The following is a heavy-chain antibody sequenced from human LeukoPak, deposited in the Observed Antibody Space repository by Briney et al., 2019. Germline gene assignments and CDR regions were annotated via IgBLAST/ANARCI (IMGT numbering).Heavy chain of an antibody. Sequence: GGSLRLSCAASGLTFSSYWMHWVRQAPGKGLVWVSRSSRDGSSTSYADSVKGRFPITSDNAKNTLYLQLNSLRAKETGVYFCVEGGEFDNWGQGTLVTVSS. CDR3: VEGGEFDN. V-gene: IGHV3-74*01. CDR2: SSRDGSST. CDR1: GLTFSSYW. D-gene: IGHD3-16*01. J-gene: IGHJ4*02.